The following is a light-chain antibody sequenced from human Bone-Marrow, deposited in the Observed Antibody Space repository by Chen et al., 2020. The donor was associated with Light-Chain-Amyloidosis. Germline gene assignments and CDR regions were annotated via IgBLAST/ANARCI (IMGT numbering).Light chain of an antibody. J-gene: IGLJ2*01. Sequence: SYELTQPPSVSVSPGKTARITCSGDDLPTKYAYWYEQKPGQAPVLVIHRDTERPSGISERFSGSSSGTPATLTISGVQAEDEADYHCQSADSSGTYEVIFGGGTKLTVL. CDR3: QSADSSGTYEVI. CDR2: RDT. CDR1: DLPTKY. V-gene: IGLV3-25*03.